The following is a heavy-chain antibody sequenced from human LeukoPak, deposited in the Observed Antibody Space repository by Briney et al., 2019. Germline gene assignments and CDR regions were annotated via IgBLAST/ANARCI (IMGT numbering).Heavy chain of an antibody. CDR2: ISYDGSDE. CDR1: GYTFSANG. J-gene: IGHJ4*02. CDR3: ARDFSGDYYFDY. D-gene: IGHD7-27*01. Sequence: PGGSLRLSCVASGYTFSANGMHRVRQAPGKGLEWVGMISYDGSDEYYADSVKGRFTISRDDSENTLYLQINSLRVEDTAVYYCARDFSGDYYFDYWAREPWSPSPQ. V-gene: IGHV3-33*01.